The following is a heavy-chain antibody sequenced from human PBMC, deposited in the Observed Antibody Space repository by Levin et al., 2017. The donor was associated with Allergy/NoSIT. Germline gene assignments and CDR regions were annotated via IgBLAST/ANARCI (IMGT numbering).Heavy chain of an antibody. Sequence: SETLSLTCAVYGGSFSGYYWSWIRQPPGQGLQWIGEINHGGSTNYNPSLKSRATISVDTSKNQFSLKLSSVTAADTAVYYCARALSPSDYSYALNDYWGQGTLVTVSS. CDR3: ARALSPSDYSYALNDY. D-gene: IGHD5-18*01. CDR2: INHGGST. V-gene: IGHV4-34*01. CDR1: GGSFSGYY. J-gene: IGHJ4*02.